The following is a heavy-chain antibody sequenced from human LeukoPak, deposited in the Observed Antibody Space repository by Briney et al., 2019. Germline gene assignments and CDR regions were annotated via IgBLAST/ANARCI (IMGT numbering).Heavy chain of an antibody. V-gene: IGHV3-23*01. CDR2: ISDTGSST. CDR3: AKDDRRFGELVFDF. J-gene: IGHJ4*02. Sequence: GGSLRLSCVASGFTFSSCAMNWVRQAPGKGLEWVSGISDTGSSTYHADSVKGRFAISRDNSKNTLYLQMNSLGAEDTALYYCAKDDRRFGELVFDFWGQGTLVTVSS. D-gene: IGHD3-10*01. CDR1: GFTFSSCA.